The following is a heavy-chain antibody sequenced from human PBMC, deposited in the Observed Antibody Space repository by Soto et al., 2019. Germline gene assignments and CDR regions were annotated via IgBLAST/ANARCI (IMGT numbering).Heavy chain of an antibody. Sequence: EVQLVETGGGLIQPGGSLRLSCAASGFNITNNYMSWVRQAPGKGLEWVSFIYSGGSTYYADSVKGRFSISRDISKNTLFLQMNSLRAEDTAVYYCARSYDSSGYYPGSFDYWGHGTLVTVSS. CDR1: GFNITNNY. D-gene: IGHD3-22*01. CDR2: IYSGGST. J-gene: IGHJ4*01. V-gene: IGHV3-53*02. CDR3: ARSYDSSGYYPGSFDY.